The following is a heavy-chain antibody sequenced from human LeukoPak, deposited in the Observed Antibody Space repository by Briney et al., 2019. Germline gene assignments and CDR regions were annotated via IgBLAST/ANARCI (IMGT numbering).Heavy chain of an antibody. CDR1: GGSFSGYY. CDR3: ARGENGDYSDY. J-gene: IGHJ4*02. CDR2: INHSGST. V-gene: IGHV4-34*01. Sequence: SETLSLTCAVYGGSFSGYYWSWIRQPPGKGLEWIGEINHSGSTNYNPSLKSRVTISVDTSKNQFSLKLSSVTAADTAVYYCARGENGDYSDYWGQGTLVTVSS. D-gene: IGHD4-17*01.